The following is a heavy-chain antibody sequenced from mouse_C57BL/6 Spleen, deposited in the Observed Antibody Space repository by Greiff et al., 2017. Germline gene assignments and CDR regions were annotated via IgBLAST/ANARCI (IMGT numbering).Heavy chain of an antibody. CDR2: IYPGDGDT. V-gene: IGHV1-82*01. D-gene: IGHD1-1*01. CDR3: ASITTVVNAMGY. CDR1: GYAFSSSW. J-gene: IGHJ4*01. Sequence: QVQLQQSGPELVKPGASVKISCKASGYAFSSSWMNWVKQRPGKGLEWIGRIYPGDGDTNYNGKFKGKATLTADKSSSTAYMQLSSLTSEDSAVYCGASITTVVNAMGYWGQGTSVTVSS.